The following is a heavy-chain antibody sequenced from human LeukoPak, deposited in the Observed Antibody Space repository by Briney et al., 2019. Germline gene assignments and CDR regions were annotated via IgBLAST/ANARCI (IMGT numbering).Heavy chain of an antibody. CDR3: ARGNGHNSGSFDY. CDR1: RLTFSNYG. J-gene: IGHJ4*02. V-gene: IGHV3-33*01. CDR2: IWYDGSKK. D-gene: IGHD3-10*01. Sequence: GGSLRLSCAASRLTFSNYGMHWVRQAPGKGLEWVAVIWYDGSKKYYADSVKGRFTISRDNSKNTLYLQMNSLTAEDTAVYYCARGNGHNSGSFDYWGQGTLATVSS.